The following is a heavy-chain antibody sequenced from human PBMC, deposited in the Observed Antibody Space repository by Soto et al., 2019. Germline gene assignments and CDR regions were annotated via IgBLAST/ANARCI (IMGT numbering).Heavy chain of an antibody. CDR2: IYWDDDK. V-gene: IGHV2-5*02. CDR3: AHRPESYYYYGMDV. CDR1: GFSLSTSGVG. Sequence: QITLKESGPTLVKPTQTLTLTCTFSGFSLSTSGVGVGWIRQPPGKALEWLALIYWDDDKRYSPSLKSKLTITEDTSKHQVVLTMTNMDPVDTATYYCAHRPESYYYYGMDVWGQGTTVTASS. J-gene: IGHJ6*02.